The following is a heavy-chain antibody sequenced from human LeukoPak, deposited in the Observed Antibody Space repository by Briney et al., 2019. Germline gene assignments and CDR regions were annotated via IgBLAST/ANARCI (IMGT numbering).Heavy chain of an antibody. J-gene: IGHJ4*02. CDR1: GFTFSSYS. D-gene: IGHD6-13*01. CDR2: ISSSSSYI. V-gene: IGHV3-21*01. CDR3: ATPSGSSSLGGGFDY. Sequence: GSLRLSCAASGFTFSSYSMNWVRQAPGKGLEWVSSISSSSSYIYYADSVKGRFTISRDNSKNTLYLQMNSLRAEDTTVYYCATPSGSSSLGGGFDYWGQGTLVTVSS.